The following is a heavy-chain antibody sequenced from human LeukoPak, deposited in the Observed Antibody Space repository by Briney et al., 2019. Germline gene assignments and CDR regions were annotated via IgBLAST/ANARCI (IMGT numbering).Heavy chain of an antibody. CDR1: GGTFNTYA. CDR2: IIPIFDTT. D-gene: IGHD1-26*01. J-gene: IGHJ3*02. V-gene: IGHV1-69*13. Sequence: SVKVSCKASGGTFNTYAIIWVRQAPGQGLEWMGGIIPIFDTTNYAQKFQGRVTITADESTSTAYMELSGLRSEDTAVYYCARGLDTGIVRDAFDIWGQGSMVTVSS. CDR3: ARGLDTGIVRDAFDI.